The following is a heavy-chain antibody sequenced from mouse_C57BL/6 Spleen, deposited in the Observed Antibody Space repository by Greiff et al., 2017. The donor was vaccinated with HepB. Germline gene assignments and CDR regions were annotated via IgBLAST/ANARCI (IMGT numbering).Heavy chain of an antibody. V-gene: IGHV5-9-1*02. CDR2: ISSGGDYI. CDR1: GFTFSSYA. CDR3: TRDGGYGNYDAMDY. J-gene: IGHJ4*01. Sequence: EVQVVESGEGLVKPGGSLKLSCAASGFTFSSYAMSWVRQTPEKRLEWVAYISSGGDYIYYADTVKGRFTISRDNARNTLYLQMSSLKSEDTAMYYCTRDGGYGNYDAMDYWGQGTSVTVSS. D-gene: IGHD2-10*02.